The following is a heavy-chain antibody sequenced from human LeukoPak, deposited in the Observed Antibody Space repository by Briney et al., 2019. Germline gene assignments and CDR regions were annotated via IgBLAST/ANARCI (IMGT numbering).Heavy chain of an antibody. J-gene: IGHJ4*02. CDR2: ISGSGIST. D-gene: IGHD1-26*01. CDR1: GFTFSSYA. Sequence: GGSLRLSCAASGFTFSSYAMSWVRQAPGKGLEWVSDISGSGISTYYADSVRGRFTISRDNSKNTRYLQMNSLRAEDTAVYYCAKDQWSFSYFDYWGQGTLVTVSS. V-gene: IGHV3-23*01. CDR3: AKDQWSFSYFDY.